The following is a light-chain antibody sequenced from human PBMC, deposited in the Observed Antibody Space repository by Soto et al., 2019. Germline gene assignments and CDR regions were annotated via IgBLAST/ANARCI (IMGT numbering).Light chain of an antibody. J-gene: IGKJ4*01. CDR3: MQALQTL. CDR2: LGS. CDR1: QSLLHSNGYNY. V-gene: IGKV2-28*01. Sequence: DVVMTQSPLSLPVTPGETASISCRSSQSLLHSNGYNYLDWYLQKPGQSPQLLIYLGSNRSSGVPDRFSGSGSGTDFTLKISRVEAEDVGVYYCMQALQTLFGGGTKVDIK.